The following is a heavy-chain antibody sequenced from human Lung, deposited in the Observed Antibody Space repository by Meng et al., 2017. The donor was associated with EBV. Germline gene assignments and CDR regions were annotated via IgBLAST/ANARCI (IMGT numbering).Heavy chain of an antibody. J-gene: IGHJ4*02. CDR3: ARDCLAGYTSGWQFDY. CDR1: GYTFTSYY. D-gene: IGHD6-19*01. Sequence: QGQLVQSGAEVKKPGASVKVSCKATGYTFTSYYIHWVRQAPGQGLEWMGIINPSTGTTTYAQNLQGRVTMTRDTSTSTVYMELSSLRSEDTAVYYCARDCLAGYTSGWQFDYWGQGTLVTVSS. V-gene: IGHV1-46*04. CDR2: INPSTGTT.